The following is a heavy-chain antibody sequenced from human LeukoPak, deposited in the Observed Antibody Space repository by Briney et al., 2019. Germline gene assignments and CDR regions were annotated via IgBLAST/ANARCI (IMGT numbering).Heavy chain of an antibody. CDR2: INHSGST. Sequence: PSETLSLTCVVYGGSLSGYYWSWIRQSPGKGLEWIGEINHSGSTTYNPSLKSRVTISVDKSKNQFSLKLSSVTAADTAVYYCAGSFYGDYYFDYWGQGTLVTVSS. CDR1: GGSLSGYY. V-gene: IGHV4-34*01. J-gene: IGHJ4*02. D-gene: IGHD4-17*01. CDR3: AGSFYGDYYFDY.